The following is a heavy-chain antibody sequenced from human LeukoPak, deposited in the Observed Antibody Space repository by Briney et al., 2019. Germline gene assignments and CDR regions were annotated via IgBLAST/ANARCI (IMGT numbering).Heavy chain of an antibody. Sequence: GGSLRLSCAASGFTFSSYSMNWVRQAPGKGLEWVSSISGSSSYIYYADSVKGRFAISRDNAKNSLYLQMNSLRAEDTAVYYCARAVWDSSGHLFDYWGQGTLVTVSS. J-gene: IGHJ4*02. CDR3: ARAVWDSSGHLFDY. V-gene: IGHV3-21*01. CDR1: GFTFSSYS. CDR2: ISGSSSYI. D-gene: IGHD3-22*01.